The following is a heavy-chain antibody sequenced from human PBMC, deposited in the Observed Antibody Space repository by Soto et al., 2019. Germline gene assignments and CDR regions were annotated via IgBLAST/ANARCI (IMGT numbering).Heavy chain of an antibody. CDR3: ARLRFGELYAFDI. D-gene: IGHD3-10*01. J-gene: IGHJ3*02. CDR1: GGSISSYY. CDR2: IYYSGST. Sequence: SETLSLTCTVSGGSISSYYWSWIRQPPGKGLEWIGYIYYSGSTNYNPSLKSRVTISVDTSKNQFSLKLSSVTAADTAVYYCARLRFGELYAFDIWGQGTMVTVSS. V-gene: IGHV4-59*08.